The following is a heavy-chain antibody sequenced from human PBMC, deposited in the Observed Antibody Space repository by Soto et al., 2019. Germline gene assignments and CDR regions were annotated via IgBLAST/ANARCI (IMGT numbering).Heavy chain of an antibody. CDR2: IYYSGST. D-gene: IGHD1-1*01. J-gene: IGHJ4*02. Sequence: SETLSLTCTVSGGSISSGGYYWSWIRQHPGKGLEWIGYIYYSGSTYYNPSLKSRVTISVDTSKNQFSLKLSSVTAADTAVYYCARDRRWNLFDYWGQGTLVTVSS. CDR1: GGSISSGGYY. CDR3: ARDRRWNLFDY. V-gene: IGHV4-31*03.